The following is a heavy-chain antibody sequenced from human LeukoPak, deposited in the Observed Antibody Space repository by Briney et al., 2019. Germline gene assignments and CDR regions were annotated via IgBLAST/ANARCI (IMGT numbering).Heavy chain of an antibody. D-gene: IGHD3-10*01. J-gene: IGHJ5*02. V-gene: IGHV4-59*05. CDR1: GGSISSYY. CDR2: IYYSGST. CDR3: ARHPDTITMVRGVRPAGWFDP. Sequence: PSETLSLTCTVSGGSISSYYWSWIRQPPGKGLEWIGSIYYSGSTYYNPSLKSRVTISVDTSKNQFSLKLSSVTAADTAVYYCARHPDTITMVRGVRPAGWFDPWGQGTLVTVSS.